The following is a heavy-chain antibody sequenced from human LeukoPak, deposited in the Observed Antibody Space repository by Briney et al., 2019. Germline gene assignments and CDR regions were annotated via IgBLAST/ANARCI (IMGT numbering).Heavy chain of an antibody. CDR1: GFTFSSYW. D-gene: IGHD3-16*02. J-gene: IGHJ4*02. CDR2: IKQDGSEK. Sequence: GGSLRLSCAASGFTFSSYWMSWVRQAPGNGLEWVANIKQDGSEKYYVDSVKGRFTISRDNAKNSLYLQMNSLRAEDTAVYYCAREGDYVWGSYRFYYFDYWGQGTLVTVSS. CDR3: AREGDYVWGSYRFYYFDY. V-gene: IGHV3-7*01.